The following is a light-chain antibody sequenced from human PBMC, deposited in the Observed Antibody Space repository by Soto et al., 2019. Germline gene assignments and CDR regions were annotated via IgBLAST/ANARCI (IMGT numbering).Light chain of an antibody. J-gene: IGKJ1*01. CDR3: QHYNDWPT. CDR2: GAS. CDR1: QSVSSN. Sequence: IVMTQSPATLSMSLWERATLSCRASQSVSSNLAWYQQKPGQAPRLLIYGASTRATGIPARFSGSGSGTEFTLTISSLQSEDFAVYYCQHYNDWPTFGQGTKVDIK. V-gene: IGKV3-15*01.